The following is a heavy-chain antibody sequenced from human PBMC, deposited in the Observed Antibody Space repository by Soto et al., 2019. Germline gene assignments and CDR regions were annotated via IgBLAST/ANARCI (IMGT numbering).Heavy chain of an antibody. J-gene: IGHJ3*02. Sequence: GGSLRLSCAASGFTFSSYAMSWVRQAPGKGLEWVSAISGSGGSTYYADSVKGRFTISRDNSKNTLYLQMNSLRAEDTAVYDCAKERQKGIAAGPNDAFDIWGQGTMVTVSS. CDR1: GFTFSSYA. V-gene: IGHV3-23*01. CDR2: ISGSGGST. D-gene: IGHD6-13*01. CDR3: AKERQKGIAAGPNDAFDI.